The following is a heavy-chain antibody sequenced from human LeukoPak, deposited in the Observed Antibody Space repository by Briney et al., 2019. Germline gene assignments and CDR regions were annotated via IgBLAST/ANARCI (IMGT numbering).Heavy chain of an antibody. CDR1: GGTFSSYT. D-gene: IGHD3-3*01. J-gene: IGHJ5*02. CDR3: ASSADYDFWSGPYNWFDP. V-gene: IGHV1-69*02. Sequence: SVKVSCKASGGTFSSYTISWLRQAPGQGLEWMGRIIPILGIANYAQKFQGRVTITADKSTSTAYMELSSLRSEGTAVYYCASSADYDFWSGPYNWFDPWGQGTLVTVSS. CDR2: IIPILGIA.